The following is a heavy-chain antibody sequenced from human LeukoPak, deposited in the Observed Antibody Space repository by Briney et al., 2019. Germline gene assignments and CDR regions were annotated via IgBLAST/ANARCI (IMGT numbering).Heavy chain of an antibody. J-gene: IGHJ4*02. Sequence: SQTLSLTCTVSSGSISSSGYYWSWIRQLSGKGLEWIGSTSYSGTTYYNPSLKSRVTISLDTSKNQLSLKLSSVTAADTAVYYCAKGRPAAGQYYFDYWGQGTLVTVSS. CDR1: SGSISSSGYY. D-gene: IGHD6-13*01. CDR2: TSYSGTT. V-gene: IGHV4-31*03. CDR3: AKGRPAAGQYYFDY.